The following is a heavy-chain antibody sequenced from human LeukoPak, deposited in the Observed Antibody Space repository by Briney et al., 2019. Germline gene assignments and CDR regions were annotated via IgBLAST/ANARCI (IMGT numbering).Heavy chain of an antibody. CDR3: AKGRPTTLGYCGRSICADWYFDL. D-gene: IGHD2-15*01. CDR2: IGPNGGDA. J-gene: IGHJ2*01. Sequence: GGSLRLSCAASGFTFSSYAMTWFRQAPGKGLEYVSVIGPNGGDAYYADSVKGRFTISRDNSKNTLYLHMSSLRAEDTAVYYCAKGRPTTLGYCGRSICADWYFDLWGRGTLLSVSS. V-gene: IGHV3-64D*06. CDR1: GFTFSSYA.